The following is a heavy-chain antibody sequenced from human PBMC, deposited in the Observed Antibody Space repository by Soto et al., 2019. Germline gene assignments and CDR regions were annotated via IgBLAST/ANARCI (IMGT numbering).Heavy chain of an antibody. CDR3: ARGGGKREKHWGFFDY. D-gene: IGHD7-27*01. CDR2: IIPIFGTA. CDR1: GGTFSSYA. Sequence: QVQLVQSGAEVKKPGSSVKVSCKASGGTFSSYAISWVRQAPGQGLEWMGGIIPIFGTANYAQKFQGRVTITADESTSTAYMELSSLRSVDTAVYYCARGGGKREKHWGFFDYWGQGTLVTVSS. J-gene: IGHJ4*02. V-gene: IGHV1-69*01.